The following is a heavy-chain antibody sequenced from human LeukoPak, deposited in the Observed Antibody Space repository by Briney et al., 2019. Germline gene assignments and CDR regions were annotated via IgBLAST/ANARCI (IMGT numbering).Heavy chain of an antibody. Sequence: ASVKVSCKTFGYTFTSYAFSWVRQAPGQGLEWMGIINPSGGSTSYAQKFQGRVTMTRDTSTSTVYMELSSLRSEDTAVYYCARDLRYCNSTSYYTKYYMDVWGKGTTVTVSS. CDR3: ARDLRYCNSTSYYTKYYMDV. J-gene: IGHJ6*03. V-gene: IGHV1-46*01. D-gene: IGHD2-2*02. CDR2: INPSGGST. CDR1: GYTFTSYA.